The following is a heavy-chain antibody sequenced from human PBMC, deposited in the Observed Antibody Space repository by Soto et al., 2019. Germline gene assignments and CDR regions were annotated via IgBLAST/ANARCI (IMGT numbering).Heavy chain of an antibody. D-gene: IGHD6-13*01. CDR3: ARMYSSRVSNWFDP. J-gene: IGHJ5*02. Sequence: PGGSLRLSCAASGFTFSSYSMNWVRQAPGKGLEWVSSISSSSSYIYYADSVKGRFTISRDNAKNSLYLQMNSLRAEDTAVYYCARMYSSRVSNWFDPWGQGTLVTVSS. V-gene: IGHV3-21*01. CDR2: ISSSSSYI. CDR1: GFTFSSYS.